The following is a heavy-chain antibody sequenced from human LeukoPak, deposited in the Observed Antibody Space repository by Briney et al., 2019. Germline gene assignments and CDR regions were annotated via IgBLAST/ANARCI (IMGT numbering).Heavy chain of an antibody. CDR3: ARGSGGSGHPPLFDY. V-gene: IGHV5-51*01. J-gene: IGHJ4*02. Sequence: GESLKISCKASGYSFTSYWIGWVGQMPGKGLEWMGIIYPGDSDTRYSPSFQGQVTISADKSISTAYLQWGSLKASDTAMYYCARGSGGSGHPPLFDYWGQGTLVTVSS. CDR1: GYSFTSYW. D-gene: IGHD2-15*01. CDR2: IYPGDSDT.